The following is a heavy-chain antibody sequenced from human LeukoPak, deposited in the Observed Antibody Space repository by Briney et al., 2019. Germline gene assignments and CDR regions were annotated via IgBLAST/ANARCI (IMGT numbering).Heavy chain of an antibody. CDR2: ISDNGGSI. V-gene: IGHV3-23*01. D-gene: IGHD6-13*01. CDR3: AKPPPDSSSWLFDY. Sequence: GGSLRLSCAASGFTFSTYAMSWVRQAPGKGLEWVSTISDNGGSIYYADSVKGRFTISRDNSKNTLYLQMNSLRVDGTAVYYCAKPPPDSSSWLFDYWGQGTLVTVSS. CDR1: GFTFSTYA. J-gene: IGHJ4*02.